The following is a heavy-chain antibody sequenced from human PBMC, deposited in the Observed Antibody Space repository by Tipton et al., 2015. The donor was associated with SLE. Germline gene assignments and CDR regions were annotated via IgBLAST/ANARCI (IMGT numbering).Heavy chain of an antibody. CDR2: IYTSGST. D-gene: IGHD2-21*01. V-gene: IGHV4-59*01. CDR1: GGSISSYY. CDR3: ARAPYNAFDI. Sequence: TLSLTCTVSGGSISSYYWSWIRQPPGKGLEWIGYIYTSGSTNYNPSLKSRVTISVDTSKNQFSLKLSSVTAADTAVYYCARAPYNAFDIWGQGTMVTVSS. J-gene: IGHJ3*02.